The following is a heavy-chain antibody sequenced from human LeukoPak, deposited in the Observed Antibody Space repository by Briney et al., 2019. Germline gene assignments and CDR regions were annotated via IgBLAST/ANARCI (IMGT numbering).Heavy chain of an antibody. CDR2: INHRGST. V-gene: IGHV4-34*01. CDR1: GGSIGSYY. CDR3: ARGDQLGGLWGNYQYYFDY. J-gene: IGHJ4*02. D-gene: IGHD5-18*01. Sequence: PSETLSLTCTVSGGSIGSYYWSWLRQSPGKGLEWIGQINHRGSTNYNPSLRSRVTMSIDTSKNQFSLNLRSVTAADTAVFYCARGDQLGGLWGNYQYYFDYWGQGILVTVSS.